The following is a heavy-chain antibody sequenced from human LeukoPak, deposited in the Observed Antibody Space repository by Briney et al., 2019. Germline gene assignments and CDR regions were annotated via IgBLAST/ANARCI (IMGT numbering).Heavy chain of an antibody. V-gene: IGHV3-23*01. Sequence: GGSLRLSCAASGFTFSSYAMTWVRQAPGKGLEWVSAITSSGDSTHYADSVRGRFTISRDKSKNTLYLQMNSLRAEDTAIYYCAKIGDWNYAVDYLDFWGQASLLTVSS. CDR2: ITSSGDST. CDR3: AKIGDWNYAVDYLDF. D-gene: IGHD1-7*01. CDR1: GFTFSSYA. J-gene: IGHJ4*02.